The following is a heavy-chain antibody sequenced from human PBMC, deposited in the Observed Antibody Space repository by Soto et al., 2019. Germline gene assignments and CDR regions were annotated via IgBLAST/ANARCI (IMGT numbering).Heavy chain of an antibody. D-gene: IGHD3-3*01. Sequence: QVPLVQSGAEVEKPGASVKVYCKASGYTFTDYGISWVRQAPGQGLQWMGWITAFNGNTKYAQQFQGRVTMTTDTAASTGCMEVRSLESDGPAVYYCARISQSDFWSGYFFFFDCCGHGTLVTVSS. V-gene: IGHV1-18*01. J-gene: IGHJ4*01. CDR3: ARISQSDFWSGYFFFFDC. CDR2: ITAFNGNT. CDR1: GYTFTDYG.